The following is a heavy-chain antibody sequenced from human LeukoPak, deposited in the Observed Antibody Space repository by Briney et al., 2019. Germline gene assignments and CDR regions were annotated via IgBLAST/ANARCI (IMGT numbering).Heavy chain of an antibody. CDR2: ISYDGSNK. CDR1: GFTFSSYA. Sequence: GGSLRLSCAASGFTFSSYAMHWVRQAPGKGLEWVAVISYDGSNKYYADSVKGRFTISRDNSKNTLYLQMNSLRAEDTAVYYCARLGAGYDILTGYFDYWGQGTLVTVSS. J-gene: IGHJ4*02. V-gene: IGHV3-30*04. CDR3: ARLGAGYDILTGYFDY. D-gene: IGHD3-9*01.